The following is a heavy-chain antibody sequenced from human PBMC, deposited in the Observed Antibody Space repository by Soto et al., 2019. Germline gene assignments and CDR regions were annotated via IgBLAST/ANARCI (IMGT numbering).Heavy chain of an antibody. J-gene: IGHJ6*02. CDR2: TYYRSEWYN. CDR3: ARDLSGSYEDMDV. V-gene: IGHV6-1*01. Sequence: SETLSLTCTVSGGSISGYYWHWIRQSPSRGLEWLGRTYYRSEWYNDYAVSVKSRITINPDTSKNQFSLQLNSVTPEDTAVYYCARDLSGSYEDMDVWGQGTTVTVSS. CDR1: GGSISGYY. D-gene: IGHD1-26*01.